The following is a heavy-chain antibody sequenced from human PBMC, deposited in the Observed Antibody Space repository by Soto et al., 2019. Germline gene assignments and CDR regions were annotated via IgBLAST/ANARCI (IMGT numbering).Heavy chain of an antibody. J-gene: IGHJ5*02. D-gene: IGHD2-2*01. Sequence: VCCKGLGYSYVNTCINWVHHSHKQWLAWVGWISPYSGYTHSAQKFHGRLTLTTDTAASTAYMELRILRSADTALYYCAREASVLIPAAQPSRFGTWGQGTLVTVSS. V-gene: IGHV1-18*01. CDR1: GYSYVNTC. CDR2: ISPYSGYT. CDR3: AREASVLIPAAQPSRFGT.